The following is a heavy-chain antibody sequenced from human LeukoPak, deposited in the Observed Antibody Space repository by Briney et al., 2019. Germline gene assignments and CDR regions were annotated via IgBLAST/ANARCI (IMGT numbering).Heavy chain of an antibody. CDR3: AGGLYIFGVVYYYYMDV. J-gene: IGHJ6*03. CDR2: MNPNSGNT. D-gene: IGHD3-3*02. Sequence: ASVKVSCKASGYTFTSYDINWVRQATGQGLEWMGWMNPNSGNTGYAQKFQGRVTMTRNTSISTAYMELSSLRSEDTAVYYCAGGLYIFGVVYYYYMDVWGKATTVPV. V-gene: IGHV1-8*01. CDR1: GYTFTSYD.